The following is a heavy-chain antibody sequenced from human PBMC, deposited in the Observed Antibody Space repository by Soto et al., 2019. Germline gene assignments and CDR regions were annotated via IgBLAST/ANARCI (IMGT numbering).Heavy chain of an antibody. Sequence: VQLLDSGGGLVQPGGSLRLSCAASGFTFSNYAMSWVRQAPGKGLEWVSTISGNGGSTYYADSVKGRFTISRDNSKNMLFLQINSLRDDDSAVYYCAKRPASIITFDYWGQGTLVTVSS. CDR3: AKRPASIITFDY. CDR1: GFTFSNYA. J-gene: IGHJ4*02. V-gene: IGHV3-23*01. CDR2: ISGNGGST. D-gene: IGHD2-2*01.